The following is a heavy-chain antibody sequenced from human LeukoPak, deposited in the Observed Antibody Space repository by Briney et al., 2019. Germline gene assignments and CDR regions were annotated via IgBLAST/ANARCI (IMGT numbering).Heavy chain of an antibody. CDR2: ISSSSSYI. CDR3: ARNGALEVRYFGPFDY. CDR1: GFTFSSYS. Sequence: GGSLRLSCAASGFTFSSYSMNWVRQAPGKGLEWVSSISSSSSYIYSADSVKGRFTISRDNAKNSLYLQMNSLRAEDTAVYYCARNGALEVRYFGPFDYWGQGTLVTVSS. V-gene: IGHV3-21*01. J-gene: IGHJ4*02. D-gene: IGHD3-9*01.